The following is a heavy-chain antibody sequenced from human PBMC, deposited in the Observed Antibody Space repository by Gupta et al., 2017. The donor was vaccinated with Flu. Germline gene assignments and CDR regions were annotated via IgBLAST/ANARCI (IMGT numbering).Heavy chain of an antibody. CDR2: INWNSDTI. CDR3: AKDVGRNYYYYMNV. J-gene: IGHJ6*03. V-gene: IGHV3-9*01. D-gene: IGHD3-10*01. Sequence: VSGINWNSDTIAYADSVKGRFTISRDNAKNSLYLQMNTLRTEDTALYFCAKDVGRNYYYYMNVWGKGTTVTVSS.